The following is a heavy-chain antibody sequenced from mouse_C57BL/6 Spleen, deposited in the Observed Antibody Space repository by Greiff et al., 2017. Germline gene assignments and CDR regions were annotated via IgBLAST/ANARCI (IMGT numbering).Heavy chain of an antibody. CDR3: VRHEDYDDYGAMDY. D-gene: IGHD1-1*02. CDR1: GFSFNTYA. J-gene: IGHJ4*01. Sequence: EVHLVESGGGLVQPKGSLKLSCAASGFSFNTYAMNWVRQAPGKGLEWVARIRSKSNNYATYYADSVKDRFTISRDDSESMLYLQMNNLKTEDTAMYYCVRHEDYDDYGAMDYWGQGTSVTVSS. CDR2: IRSKSNNYAT. V-gene: IGHV10-1*01.